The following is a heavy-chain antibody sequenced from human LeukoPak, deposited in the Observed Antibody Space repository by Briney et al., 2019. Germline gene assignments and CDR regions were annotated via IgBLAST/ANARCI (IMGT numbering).Heavy chain of an antibody. J-gene: IGHJ4*02. CDR2: ISGSGGST. CDR1: GFTSSSYA. Sequence: GGSLRLSCAASGFTSSSYAMSWVRKAPGKGLEWVSAISGSGGSTYYADSVKGRFSISRDNSKNTLYLQMNSLRAEDTAVYYCESMIGPHYFDYWGQGTLVTVSS. D-gene: IGHD3-10*02. V-gene: IGHV3-23*01. CDR3: ESMIGPHYFDY.